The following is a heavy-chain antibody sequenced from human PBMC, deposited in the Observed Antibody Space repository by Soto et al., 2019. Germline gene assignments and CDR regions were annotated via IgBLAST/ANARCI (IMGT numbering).Heavy chain of an antibody. CDR2: IYWDDDK. V-gene: IGHV2-5*02. D-gene: IGHD3-16*01. J-gene: IGHJ4*02. CDR1: GFSLTSRPVG. Sequence: QITLKESGPTLVKPTQTLTLTCTFSGFSLTSRPVGVGWVRQPPGKALEWLAFIYWDDDKPYSPSLRSTPTGTKDASKSLVGLTLTNMDPVDTATYYCAHRRNYDGSWNEGVFDYWGQGSLVTVSS. CDR3: AHRRNYDGSWNEGVFDY.